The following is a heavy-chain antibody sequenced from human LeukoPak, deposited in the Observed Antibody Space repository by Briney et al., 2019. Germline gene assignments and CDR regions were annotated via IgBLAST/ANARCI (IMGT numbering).Heavy chain of an antibody. CDR1: GGSFSGYY. Sequence: PSETLSLTCAVYGGSFSGYYWNWIRQPPGKGLEWIGEINNSGSTNYNPSLKSRVTISRDTSKNQFSLKLSSVTAADTAVYYCARGRAFFDWGQGTLVTVSS. CDR2: INNSGST. CDR3: ARGRAFFD. J-gene: IGHJ4*02. D-gene: IGHD3-3*02. V-gene: IGHV4-34*01.